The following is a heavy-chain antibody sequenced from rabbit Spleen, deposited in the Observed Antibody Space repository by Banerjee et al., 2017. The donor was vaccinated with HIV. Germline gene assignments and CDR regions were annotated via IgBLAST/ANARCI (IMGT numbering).Heavy chain of an antibody. CDR2: IYTGSGRT. J-gene: IGHJ4*01. V-gene: IGHV1S45*01. D-gene: IGHD1-1*01. CDR3: ARRANDGSHAYYINL. CDR1: GFSFSDRCV. Sequence: QEQLVESGGGLVKPEGSLKLSCKASGFSFSDRCVMCWVRQAPGKGLEWIGCIYTGSGRTDYASWAKGRFTISKTSSTTVTLQMTSLTGADTATYFCARRANDGSHAYYINLWGPGTLVTVS.